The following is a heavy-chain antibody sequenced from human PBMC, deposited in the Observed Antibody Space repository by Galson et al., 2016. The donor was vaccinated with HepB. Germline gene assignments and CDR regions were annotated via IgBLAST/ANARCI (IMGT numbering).Heavy chain of an antibody. J-gene: IGHJ4*02. D-gene: IGHD6-6*01. CDR1: GFTFSSYS. CDR3: ARDLRRSSSSSDY. V-gene: IGHV3-21*06. Sequence: LRLSCAASGFTFSSYSMNWVRQAPGKGLEWVSSISSSSSYIYYADSVKGRFTISRDNAKNSLYLQMNSLRAEDTAVYYCARDLRRSSSSSDYWGQGTLVTVSS. CDR2: ISSSSSYI.